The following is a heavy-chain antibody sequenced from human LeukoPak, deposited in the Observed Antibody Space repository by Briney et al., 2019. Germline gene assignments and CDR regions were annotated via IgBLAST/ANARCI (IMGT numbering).Heavy chain of an antibody. CDR1: GGSISSGGYS. CDR3: ARFHYYDSIDAFDI. D-gene: IGHD3-22*01. CDR2: IYHSGST. V-gene: IGHV4-30-2*01. J-gene: IGHJ3*02. Sequence: PSQTLSLTCAVSGGSISSGGYSWSWIRQPPGKGLEWIGYIYHSGSTYYNPSLKSRVTISVDRSKNQFSLKLSSVTAADTAVYYCARFHYYDSIDAFDIWGQGTMVTVSS.